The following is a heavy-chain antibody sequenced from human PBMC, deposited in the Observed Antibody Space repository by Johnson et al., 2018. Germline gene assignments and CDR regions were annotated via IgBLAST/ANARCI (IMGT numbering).Heavy chain of an antibody. D-gene: IGHD4-17*01. J-gene: IGHJ6*02. CDR1: AFTFSNYG. V-gene: IGHV3-30*18. Sequence: VQLQESGGGVVQPGRSRRLSCAASAFTFSNYGMHWGRQATGKGLEWVAVISFDGSNKYYTDSVKGRFTISRDNYKNTLYLQMNSLRPEDTAVYYCAKDYGDYIYYNGMDVWGQGTTVSVSS. CDR3: AKDYGDYIYYNGMDV. CDR2: ISFDGSNK.